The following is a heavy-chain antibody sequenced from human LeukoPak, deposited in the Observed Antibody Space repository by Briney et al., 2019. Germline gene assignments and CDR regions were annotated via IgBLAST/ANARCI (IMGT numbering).Heavy chain of an antibody. Sequence: GSLRLSCAASGFTFSSYAMHWVRQAPGKGLEWVAVISYDGSNKYYADSVKGRFTISRDNSKNTLYLQMNSLRAEDTAVYYCAREPSSSWYEYYFDYWGQGTLVNVSS. J-gene: IGHJ4*02. CDR3: AREPSSSWYEYYFDY. CDR2: ISYDGSNK. D-gene: IGHD6-13*01. CDR1: GFTFSSYA. V-gene: IGHV3-30*04.